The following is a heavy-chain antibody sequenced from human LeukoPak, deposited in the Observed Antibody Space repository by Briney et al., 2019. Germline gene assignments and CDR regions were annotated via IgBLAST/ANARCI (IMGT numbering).Heavy chain of an antibody. CDR2: IYSGGST. D-gene: IGHD1-26*01. CDR1: GFTVSSNY. Sequence: GGSLRLSCAASGFTVSSNYMSWVRQAPGKGLEWVSVIYSGGSTYYADSVRGRFTISRDNSKNTLYLQMNSLRAEDTAVYYCARGLVGATPSSAYWGQGTLVTVSS. J-gene: IGHJ4*02. V-gene: IGHV3-53*01. CDR3: ARGLVGATPSSAY.